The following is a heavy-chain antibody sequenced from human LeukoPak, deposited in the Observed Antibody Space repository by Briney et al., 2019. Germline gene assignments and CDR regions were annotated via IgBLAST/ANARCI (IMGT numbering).Heavy chain of an antibody. Sequence: SETLSLTCAVSGGYINTYYWAWIRQPPGTGLEWIAEINNSGTTNYNPSLKGRVTISIDTSKNQFSLKLSSVTAADTAVYYCASSRGYTSGLWYYYMDVWGKGTTVTVSS. D-gene: IGHD6-25*01. V-gene: IGHV4-34*01. CDR3: ASSRGYTSGLWYYYMDV. J-gene: IGHJ6*03. CDR1: GGYINTYY. CDR2: INNSGTT.